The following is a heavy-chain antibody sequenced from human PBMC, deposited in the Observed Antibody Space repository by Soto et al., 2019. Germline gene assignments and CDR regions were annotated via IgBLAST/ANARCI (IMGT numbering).Heavy chain of an antibody. J-gene: IGHJ4*02. V-gene: IGHV1-3*05. CDR3: ARASGWYVSDY. D-gene: IGHD6-19*01. CDR1: GYTFTSYA. Sequence: QVQLVQSGAEEKKPGASVKVSCKASGYTFTSYAMHWVRQAPGQRLEWMGWINAGNGNTKYSQKFQGRVTITRDTSASTAYMELSSLRSEVTAVYYCARASGWYVSDYWGQGTLVTVSS. CDR2: INAGNGNT.